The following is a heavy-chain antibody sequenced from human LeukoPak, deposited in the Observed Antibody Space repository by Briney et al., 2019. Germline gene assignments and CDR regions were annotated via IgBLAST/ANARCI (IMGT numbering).Heavy chain of an antibody. Sequence: ASVKVSCKASGYTFTIYDINWVRQATGQGLEWMGRMNPNSGNTGYAQKFQGRVTMTRNTSISTAYVELSSLRSEDTAVYYCARGISAVAADYWGQGTLVTVSS. CDR3: ARGISAVAADY. D-gene: IGHD6-19*01. V-gene: IGHV1-8*01. CDR1: GYTFTIYD. J-gene: IGHJ4*02. CDR2: MNPNSGNT.